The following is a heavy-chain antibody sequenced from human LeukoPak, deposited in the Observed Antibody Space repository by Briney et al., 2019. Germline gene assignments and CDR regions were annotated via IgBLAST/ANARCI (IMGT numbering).Heavy chain of an antibody. CDR1: GASISNYF. D-gene: IGHD6-19*01. V-gene: IGHV4-4*07. CDR3: AIEVLASGWYWNH. CDR2: IFGTGST. J-gene: IGHJ4*02. Sequence: PSESLSLTCTVSGASISNYFWNWVRQPAGKGLEWIGRIFGTGSTNYNPSLKSRATMSVDTSKNQFSLKRSRVTVTVTAVEECAIEVLASGWYWNHWGKEPRVTVSS.